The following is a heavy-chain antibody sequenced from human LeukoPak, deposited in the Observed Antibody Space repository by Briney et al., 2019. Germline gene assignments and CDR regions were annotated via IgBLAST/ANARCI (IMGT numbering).Heavy chain of an antibody. Sequence: QPGRSLRLSCAASGFTFRSYAMHWVRQAPGKGLEWVAVISYDGSNRYYADSVKGRFTISRDNAKNSLYLQMNSLRAEDTAVYYCARVYCSGGSCSFDYWGQGTLVTVSS. V-gene: IGHV3-30-3*01. CDR2: ISYDGSNR. CDR1: GFTFRSYA. CDR3: ARVYCSGGSCSFDY. J-gene: IGHJ4*02. D-gene: IGHD2-15*01.